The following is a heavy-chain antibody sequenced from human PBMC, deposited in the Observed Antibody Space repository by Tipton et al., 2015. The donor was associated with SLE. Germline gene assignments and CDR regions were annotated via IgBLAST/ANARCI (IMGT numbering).Heavy chain of an antibody. J-gene: IGHJ3*01. Sequence: TLSLTCSVSGGSINVYYWSWVRQPPGKGLEWIGRVSISGNTNYNPSLKSRVTMSLDTSKNQLSLELTSVTAADTAVYYCAREALYLSTIPDAFHFWGQGTSVTVSS. D-gene: IGHD5-24*01. CDR2: VSISGNT. V-gene: IGHV4-4*07. CDR1: GGSINVYY. CDR3: AREALYLSTIPDAFHF.